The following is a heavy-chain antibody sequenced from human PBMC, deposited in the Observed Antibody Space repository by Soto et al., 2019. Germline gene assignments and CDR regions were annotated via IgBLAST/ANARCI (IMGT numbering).Heavy chain of an antibody. D-gene: IGHD2-15*01. CDR2: AYYSGST. CDR1: GGSVISGSYY. Sequence: QVQLQESGPGLVKPSETLSLTCTVSGGSVISGSYYWSWIRQPPGKGLEWIGYAYYSGSTNYNPSLKNRVTISIDTSQSPFSLKLRSVTAADTAVYYCANLVVVAATSYYYYGVDVWGQGTTVTVSS. J-gene: IGHJ6*02. CDR3: ANLVVVAATSYYYYGVDV. V-gene: IGHV4-61*01.